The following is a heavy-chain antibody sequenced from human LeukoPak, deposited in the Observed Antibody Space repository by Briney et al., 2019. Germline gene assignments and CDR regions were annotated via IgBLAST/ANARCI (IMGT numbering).Heavy chain of an antibody. D-gene: IGHD3-10*01. Sequence: PGGSLRLSCAASGFTFDDYAMHWVRQAPGKGLEWVSGISWNSGSIGYADSVKGRFTISRDNAKNSLYLQMNSLRAEDTAVYYCARDFTEEGYGSGSYYLAPSPPGYWGQGTLVTVSS. CDR2: ISWNSGSI. CDR1: GFTFDDYA. J-gene: IGHJ4*02. V-gene: IGHV3-9*01. CDR3: ARDFTEEGYGSGSYYLAPSPPGY.